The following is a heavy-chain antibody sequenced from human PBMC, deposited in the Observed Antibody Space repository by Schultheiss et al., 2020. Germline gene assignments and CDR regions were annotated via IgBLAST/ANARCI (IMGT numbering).Heavy chain of an antibody. Sequence: GGSLRLSCAASGFTFSDYYMSWIRQAPGKGLEWVSAISGSGGSTYYADSVKGRFTISRDNSKNTLYLQMNSLRAEDTAVYYCAKGDYGAFDYWGQGTLVTVSS. CDR3: AKGDYGAFDY. D-gene: IGHD4/OR15-4a*01. J-gene: IGHJ4*02. CDR1: GFTFSDYY. V-gene: IGHV3-23*01. CDR2: ISGSGGST.